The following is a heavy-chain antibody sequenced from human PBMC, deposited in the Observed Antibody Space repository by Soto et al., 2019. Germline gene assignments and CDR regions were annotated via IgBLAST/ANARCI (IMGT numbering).Heavy chain of an antibody. CDR3: VRSPERWLQPHYYYYGMDV. CDR1: GGTFSSYA. D-gene: IGHD5-12*01. Sequence: QVQLVQSGAEVKKPGSSVKVSCKASGGTFSSYAISWVRQAPGQGLEWMGGIIPIFGTANYAQKFQGRVTITADESTSTAYMELSSLRSEDTAVYYCVRSPERWLQPHYYYYGMDVWGQGTTVTVSS. CDR2: IIPIFGTA. J-gene: IGHJ6*02. V-gene: IGHV1-69*01.